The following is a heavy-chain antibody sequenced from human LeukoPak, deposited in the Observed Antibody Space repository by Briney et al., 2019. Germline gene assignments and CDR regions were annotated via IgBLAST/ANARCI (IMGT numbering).Heavy chain of an antibody. V-gene: IGHV3-66*01. CDR1: GFTVSTNY. J-gene: IGHJ4*02. Sequence: GGSLRLSCAASGFTVSTNYMSGVRQAPPKGLEWVAVMYSGDTIFYADSVSGKFTISRDNSKTTLYLQMNSLRAEDTAVYYCASILRSSSGYYFDYWGQGTLVTVSS. CDR2: MYSGDTI. CDR3: ASILRSSSGYYFDY. D-gene: IGHD3-10*01.